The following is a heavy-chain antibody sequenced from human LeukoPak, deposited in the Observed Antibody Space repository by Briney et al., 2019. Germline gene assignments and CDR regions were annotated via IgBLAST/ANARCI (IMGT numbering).Heavy chain of an antibody. CDR2: MNPNSGNA. V-gene: IGHV1-8*01. J-gene: IGHJ5*02. D-gene: IGHD6-13*01. CDR1: GSTFPSYD. Sequence: ASVQVSCKASGSTFPSYDINWVRQATGQGLEWMGWMNPNSGNAAYAQKFQGRVTMTRNTSISTAYMELSSLRSEDTAVYYCAKTGSWSSNWFNPWGQGTLVTVSS. CDR3: AKTGSWSSNWFNP.